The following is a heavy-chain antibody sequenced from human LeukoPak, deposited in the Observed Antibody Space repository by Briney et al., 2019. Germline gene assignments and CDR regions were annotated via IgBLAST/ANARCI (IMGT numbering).Heavy chain of an antibody. Sequence: GGSLRLSCAVSGFTFSNYAMSWVRQAPGKGLEWVSGISGSGGSTYYADSVKGRFTISRDISKNTLYLQMSSLRAEDTAVYSCAKEEPAVYVYLFDYWGQGTLVTVSS. J-gene: IGHJ4*02. CDR1: GFTFSNYA. CDR3: AKEEPAVYVYLFDY. D-gene: IGHD5/OR15-5a*01. CDR2: ISGSGGST. V-gene: IGHV3-23*01.